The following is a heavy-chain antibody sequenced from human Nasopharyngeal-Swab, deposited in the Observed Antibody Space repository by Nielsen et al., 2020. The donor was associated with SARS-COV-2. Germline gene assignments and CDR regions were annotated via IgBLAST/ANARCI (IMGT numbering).Heavy chain of an antibody. CDR2: ISSSSSYI. V-gene: IGHV3-21*01. J-gene: IGHJ3*02. Sequence: WIRQPPGKGLEWVSSISSSSSYIYYADSVKGRFTISRDNAKNSLYLQMNSLRAEDTAVYYCAREVSGSYSLVDAFDIWGQGTMVTVSS. CDR3: AREVSGSYSLVDAFDI. D-gene: IGHD1-26*01.